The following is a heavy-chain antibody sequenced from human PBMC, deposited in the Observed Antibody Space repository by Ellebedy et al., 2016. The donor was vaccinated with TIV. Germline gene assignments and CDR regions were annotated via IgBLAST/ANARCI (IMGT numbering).Heavy chain of an antibody. CDR1: GFTFSSYS. Sequence: GESLKISCAASGFTFSSYSMNWVRQAPGKGLECVSSITSSSTYIYYADSVKGRFTISRDNAKTSLYLQMNSLRAEDTAVYYCARDKKDYGDPNPYGMDVWGQGTTVTVSS. CDR3: ARDKKDYGDPNPYGMDV. D-gene: IGHD4-17*01. CDR2: ITSSSTYI. V-gene: IGHV3-21*01. J-gene: IGHJ6*02.